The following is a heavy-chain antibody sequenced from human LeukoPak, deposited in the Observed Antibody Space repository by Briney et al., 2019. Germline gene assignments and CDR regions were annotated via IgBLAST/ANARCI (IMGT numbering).Heavy chain of an antibody. V-gene: IGHV4-59*01. D-gene: IGHD2-2*03. CDR1: GGSISSYY. CDR2: IYYSGST. Sequence: SETLSLTCTVSGGSISSYYWSWIRQPPGKGLEWIGYIYYSGSTNYNPSLKSRVTISVDTSKNQFSLKLSSVTAADTAVYYCARDLDMDWFDPWGQGTLVTASS. CDR3: ARDLDMDWFDP. J-gene: IGHJ5*02.